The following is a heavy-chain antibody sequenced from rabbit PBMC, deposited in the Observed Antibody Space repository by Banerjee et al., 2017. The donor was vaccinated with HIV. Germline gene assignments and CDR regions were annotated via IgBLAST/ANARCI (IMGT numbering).Heavy chain of an antibody. V-gene: IGHV1S40*01. CDR2: IAVDSSGYT. Sequence: QSLEESGGDLVKPGASLTLTCTASGFTLSSYWMCWVRQAPGKGLEWIACIAVDSSGYTGYASWAKGRFTISSHNAQNTLYLQLNSLTAADTATYFCARDQYTSSRGYFNLWGPGTLVTVS. D-gene: IGHD1-1*01. CDR1: GFTLSSYW. CDR3: ARDQYTSSRGYFNL. J-gene: IGHJ4*01.